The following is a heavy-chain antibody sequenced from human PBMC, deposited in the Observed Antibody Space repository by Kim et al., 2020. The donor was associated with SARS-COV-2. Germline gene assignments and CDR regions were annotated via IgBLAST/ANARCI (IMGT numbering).Heavy chain of an antibody. CDR1: KFTFSSYD. CDR3: ARDLTVTRDV. D-gene: IGHD4-17*01. CDR2: ISGSGSDI. Sequence: GGSLRLSCAASKFTFSSYDMNWVRQAPGKGLEWVSSISGSGSDIYYADSVKGRFTISRDNAKNSVYLQMNSLRAEDTAVYYCARDLTVTRDVWGQGTTVT. J-gene: IGHJ6*02. V-gene: IGHV3-21*01.